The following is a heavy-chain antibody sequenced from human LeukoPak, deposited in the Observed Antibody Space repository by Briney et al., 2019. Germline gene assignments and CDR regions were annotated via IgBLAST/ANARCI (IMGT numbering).Heavy chain of an antibody. V-gene: IGHV4-31*03. CDR1: GGSISSGGYY. J-gene: IGHJ4*02. CDR3: ASVRRCSSTSCYSHFDY. CDR2: IYYSGST. D-gene: IGHD2-2*01. Sequence: SQTLSLTCTVSGGSISSGGYYWSWIRQHPGKGLEWIGYIYYSGSTYYNPSLKSRVTISVDTSKNQFSLKLSSVTAADTAVYYCASVRRCSSTSCYSHFDYWGQGTLVTVSS.